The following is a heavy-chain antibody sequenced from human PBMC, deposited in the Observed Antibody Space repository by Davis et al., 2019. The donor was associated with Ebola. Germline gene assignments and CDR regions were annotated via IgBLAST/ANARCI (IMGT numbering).Heavy chain of an antibody. CDR3: ARGPVVPAFIRYYGMDV. CDR2: ISYDGSNK. V-gene: IGHV3-30*03. D-gene: IGHD2-2*01. J-gene: IGHJ6*02. CDR1: GFTFSSYG. Sequence: PGGSLRLSCAASGFTFSSYGMHWVRQAPGKGLEWVAVISYDGSNKYYADSVKGRFTISRDNSKNTLYLQMNSLRAEDTAVYYCARGPVVPAFIRYYGMDVWGQGTTVTVSS.